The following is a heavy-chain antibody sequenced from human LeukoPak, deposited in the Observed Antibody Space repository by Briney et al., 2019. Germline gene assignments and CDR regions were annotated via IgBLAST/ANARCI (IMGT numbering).Heavy chain of an antibody. D-gene: IGHD1-26*01. Sequence: TGGSLRLSCAASGFTLSSYWMHWVRQVPGKGLVWVSRINPDGSTTTYADSVKGRFTISRDNSKNTLYLQMNSLRAEDTAVYYCARYYSGSYSYGMDVWGQGTTVTVSS. V-gene: IGHV3-74*01. CDR3: ARYYSGSYSYGMDV. J-gene: IGHJ6*02. CDR2: INPDGSTT. CDR1: GFTLSSYW.